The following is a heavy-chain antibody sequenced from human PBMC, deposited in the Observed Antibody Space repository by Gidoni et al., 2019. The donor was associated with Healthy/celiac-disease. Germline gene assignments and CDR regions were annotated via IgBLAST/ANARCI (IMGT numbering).Heavy chain of an antibody. CDR3: ARGTTYYYDSSGYYPY. V-gene: IGHV4-34*01. Sequence: QVQLPQWGAGLLKPSETLSLTCAVYGGSFSGYYWSWIRQPPGKGLEWIGEINHSGSTNYNPSLKSRVTISVDTSKNQFSLKLSSVTAADTAVYYCARGTTYYYDSSGYYPYWGQGTLVTVSS. CDR2: INHSGST. D-gene: IGHD3-22*01. CDR1: GGSFSGYY. J-gene: IGHJ4*02.